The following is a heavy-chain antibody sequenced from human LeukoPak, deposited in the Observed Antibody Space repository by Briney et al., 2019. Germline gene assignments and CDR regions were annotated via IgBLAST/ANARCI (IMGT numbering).Heavy chain of an antibody. J-gene: IGHJ4*02. Sequence: SVKVSCKASGDSFGTYGITWVRQAPGEGLEWMGGFNPIFGSAQYAQKFQGRVTITTDESTSTAYMELSSLRSEDTAVYYCARARSSSFYFEFDYWGQGTLVTVSS. CDR3: ARARSSSFYFEFDY. V-gene: IGHV1-69*05. CDR1: GDSFGTYG. D-gene: IGHD6-13*01. CDR2: FNPIFGSA.